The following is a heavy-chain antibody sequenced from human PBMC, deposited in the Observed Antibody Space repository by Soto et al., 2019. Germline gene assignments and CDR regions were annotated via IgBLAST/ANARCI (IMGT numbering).Heavy chain of an antibody. V-gene: IGHV1-24*01. CDR3: ATGPWWADTAMPLYNWFDP. CDR2: FDPEDGET. D-gene: IGHD5-18*01. Sequence: QVQLVQSGAEVKKPGASVKVSCKVSGYTLTELSMHWVRQAPGKGLEWMGGFDPEDGETIYAQKFQGRVTMTEDTSTDTAYMELSSLRSEDTAVYYCATGPWWADTAMPLYNWFDPWGQGTLVTVSS. CDR1: GYTLTELS. J-gene: IGHJ5*02.